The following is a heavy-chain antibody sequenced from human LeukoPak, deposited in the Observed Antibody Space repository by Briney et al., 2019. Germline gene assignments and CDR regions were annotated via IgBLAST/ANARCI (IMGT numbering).Heavy chain of an antibody. V-gene: IGHV3-7*01. J-gene: IGHJ6*02. CDR1: GFTFSDYC. CDR2: IKQEGSEK. CDR3: AREQPQPTTPHYYYYGMDV. D-gene: IGHD6-13*01. Sequence: PGGSLRLSCAASGFTFSDYCMSWVRQAPGKGLEWMANIKQEGSEKYYVDSVKGRFTISRDNAKNSLSLQMNSLRAEDTAVYYCAREQPQPTTPHYYYYGMDVWGQGTTVTVSS.